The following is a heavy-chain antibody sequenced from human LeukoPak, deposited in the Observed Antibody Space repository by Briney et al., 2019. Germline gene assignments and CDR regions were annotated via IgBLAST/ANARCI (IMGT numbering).Heavy chain of an antibody. D-gene: IGHD1-1*01. CDR1: GYTFTGYY. CDR3: ARVELIRKKGTTGTAGYYYYMDV. CDR2: INPNSGNT. Sequence: ASVKVSCKTSGYTFTGYYMHWVRQAPGQGLEWMGWINPNSGNTGYAQKFQGRVTMTRNTSISTAYMELSSLRSEDTAVYYCARVELIRKKGTTGTAGYYYYMDVWGKGTTVTISS. V-gene: IGHV1-8*02. J-gene: IGHJ6*03.